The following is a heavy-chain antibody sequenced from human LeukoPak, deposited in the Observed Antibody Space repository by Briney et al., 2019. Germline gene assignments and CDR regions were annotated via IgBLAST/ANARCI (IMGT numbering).Heavy chain of an antibody. CDR2: ISYDGSNK. CDR1: GFTFSSYA. J-gene: IGHJ4*02. V-gene: IGHV3-30-3*01. Sequence: GRSLRLSCAASGFTFSSYAMHWVRQAPGKGLEWVAVISYDGSNKYYADSVKGRFTISRDNSKNTLYLQMNSLRAEDTAVYYCARDKGGDGDYVDYWGQGTLVTVSS. CDR3: ARDKGGDGDYVDY. D-gene: IGHD3-16*01.